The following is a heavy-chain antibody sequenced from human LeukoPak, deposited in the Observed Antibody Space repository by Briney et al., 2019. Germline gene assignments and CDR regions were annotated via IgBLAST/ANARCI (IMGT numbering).Heavy chain of an antibody. CDR1: GYTFTNYD. CDR3: ARDPDYGDYDYAFDI. J-gene: IGHJ3*02. V-gene: IGHV1-46*01. D-gene: IGHD4-17*01. Sequence: ASVKVSCKASGYTFTNYDINWVRQATGQGLEWMGIINPSGGSTSYAQKFQGRVTMTRDTSTSTVYMELSSLRSEDTAVYYCARDPDYGDYDYAFDIWGQGTMVTVSS. CDR2: INPSGGST.